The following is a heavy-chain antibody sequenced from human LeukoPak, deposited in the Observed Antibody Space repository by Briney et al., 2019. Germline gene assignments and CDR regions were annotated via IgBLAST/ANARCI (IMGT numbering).Heavy chain of an antibody. V-gene: IGHV3-23*01. CDR3: ARDDKLVRGVIVDP. Sequence: GGSLRLSCAASGSTFGSYAMSWVRQAPGKGLEWVSAISGSGGSTYYADSVKGRFTISRDNAKNSLYLQMNSLRAEDTAVYYCARDDKLVRGVIVDPWGQGTLVTVSS. CDR2: ISGSGGST. J-gene: IGHJ5*02. CDR1: GSTFGSYA. D-gene: IGHD3-10*01.